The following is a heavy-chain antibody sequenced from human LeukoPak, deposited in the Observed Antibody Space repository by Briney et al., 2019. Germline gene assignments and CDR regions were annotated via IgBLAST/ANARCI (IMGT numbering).Heavy chain of an antibody. J-gene: IGHJ3*02. Sequence: ASVTVSCKASGGTFNNNAITWVRQAPGQGFEWMGGIIPIFGTANHAQKFQGRVTITADKSTSTAYMELSSLRSEDTAVYFCATWGLHFDIWGQGTMVTVSS. CDR2: IIPIFGTA. CDR3: ATWGLHFDI. CDR1: GGTFNNNA. V-gene: IGHV1-69*06. D-gene: IGHD3-16*01.